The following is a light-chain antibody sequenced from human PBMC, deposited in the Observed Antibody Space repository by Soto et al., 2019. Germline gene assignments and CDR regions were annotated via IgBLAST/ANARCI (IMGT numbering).Light chain of an antibody. Sequence: QSVLTQPASVSGSPGQSITISCPGTSSDVGGYNYVSWYQQHPGKAPKLMIYEVSNRPSGVSSRFSGSKSGNTASLTISGLQAEDEADYYCGSYTGSIYVFGPGTKLTVL. J-gene: IGLJ1*01. CDR1: SSDVGGYNY. CDR3: GSYTGSIYV. V-gene: IGLV2-14*01. CDR2: EVS.